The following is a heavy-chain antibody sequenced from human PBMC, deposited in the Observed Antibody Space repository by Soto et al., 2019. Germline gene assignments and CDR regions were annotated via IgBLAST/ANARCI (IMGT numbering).Heavy chain of an antibody. CDR3: ARHTRIAVAGTWGGHNWFDP. D-gene: IGHD6-19*01. CDR1: GGSISSSSYY. V-gene: IGHV4-39*01. Sequence: ASETLSLTCTVSGGSISSSSYYWGWIRQPPGKGLEWIGSIYYSGSTYYNPSLKSRVTISVDTSKNQFSLKLSSVTAADTAVYYCARHTRIAVAGTWGGHNWFDPWGQGTLVTVSS. CDR2: IYYSGST. J-gene: IGHJ5*02.